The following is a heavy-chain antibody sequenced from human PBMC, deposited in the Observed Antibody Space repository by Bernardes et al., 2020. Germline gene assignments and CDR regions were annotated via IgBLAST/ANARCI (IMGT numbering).Heavy chain of an antibody. Sequence: ASVKVSCKASGYTFTGYYMHWVRQAPGQGLEWMGRINPNSGGTNYAQKFQGRVTMTRDTSISTAYMELSRLRSDDTAVYYCARERVGYCSSTSCYLNGMDVWGKGTTVTVSS. CDR3: ARERVGYCSSTSCYLNGMDV. J-gene: IGHJ6*04. CDR1: GYTFTGYY. CDR2: INPNSGGT. V-gene: IGHV1-2*06. D-gene: IGHD2-2*01.